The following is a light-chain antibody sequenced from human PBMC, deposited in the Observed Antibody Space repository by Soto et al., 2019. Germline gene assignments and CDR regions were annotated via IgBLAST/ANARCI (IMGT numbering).Light chain of an antibody. CDR1: SSNIGANYD. CDR3: QSYDSSLTGVV. Sequence: QSVLTQPPSVSGAPGQRVTISCTGSSSNIGANYDVHWYQQVPGRAPKLLIYDNNDRPSGVPDRFSASKSGTSASLAVTGLQAEDEADYYCQSYDSSLTGVVFGGGTKVTVL. CDR2: DNN. V-gene: IGLV1-40*01. J-gene: IGLJ2*01.